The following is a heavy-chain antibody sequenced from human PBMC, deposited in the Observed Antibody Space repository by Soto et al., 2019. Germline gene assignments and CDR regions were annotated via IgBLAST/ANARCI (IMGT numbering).Heavy chain of an antibody. Sequence: ASVKVSCKVSGYTLSEVSIHWVRQTPGKGLEWMGGFDPKNDETSYAQKFQGRVTLTEDTSTDTAYLELSSLRSEDTAIYYCAIAAYCSGATCYSGYNWFDPWGQGTQVTVSS. D-gene: IGHD2-2*01. J-gene: IGHJ5*02. CDR3: AIAAYCSGATCYSGYNWFDP. CDR1: GYTLSEVS. CDR2: FDPKNDET. V-gene: IGHV1-24*01.